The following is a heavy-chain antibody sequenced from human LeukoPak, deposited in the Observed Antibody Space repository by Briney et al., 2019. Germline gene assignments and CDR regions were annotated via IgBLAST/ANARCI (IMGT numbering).Heavy chain of an antibody. Sequence: PGGSLRLSCAASGFTLSSYSMNWVRQDPGKGLEWVSSISSSSSYIYYADSVKGRFTISRDNTKNSLYLQMNSLRAEDTAVYYCARDRAGIAVAGTVGGAFDIWGQGTMVTVSS. V-gene: IGHV3-21*01. CDR3: ARDRAGIAVAGTVGGAFDI. J-gene: IGHJ3*02. D-gene: IGHD6-19*01. CDR1: GFTLSSYS. CDR2: ISSSSSYI.